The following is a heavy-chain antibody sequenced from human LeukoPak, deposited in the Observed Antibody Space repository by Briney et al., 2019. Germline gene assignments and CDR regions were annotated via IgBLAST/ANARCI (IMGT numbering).Heavy chain of an antibody. CDR2: IYTSGST. Sequence: SETLSLTCTVSGGSISSSSYYWSWIRQPAGKGLEWIGRIYTSGSTNYNPSLKSRVTISVDTSKNQFSLKLSSVTAADTAVYYCARGGYESLYHNWFDPWGQGTLVTVSS. J-gene: IGHJ5*02. V-gene: IGHV4-61*02. CDR3: ARGGYESLYHNWFDP. CDR1: GGSISSSSYY. D-gene: IGHD5-12*01.